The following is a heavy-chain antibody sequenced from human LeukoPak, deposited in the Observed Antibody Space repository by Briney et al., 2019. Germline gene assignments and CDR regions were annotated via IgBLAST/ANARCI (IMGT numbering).Heavy chain of an antibody. Sequence: PGGSLRLSCAASGFTFDDYGMSWVRQAPGKGLEWVSGINWNGGSTGYADSVKGRFTISRDNAKNSLYLQMNSLRAEDTAVYYCARDGANYYGSGSYSAYFDYWGQGTLVTVSS. CDR1: GFTFDDYG. CDR3: ARDGANYYGSGSYSAYFDY. CDR2: INWNGGST. D-gene: IGHD3-10*01. J-gene: IGHJ4*02. V-gene: IGHV3-20*04.